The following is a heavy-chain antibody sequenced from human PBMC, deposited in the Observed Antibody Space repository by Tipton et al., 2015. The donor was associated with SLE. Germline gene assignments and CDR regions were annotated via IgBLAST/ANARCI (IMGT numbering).Heavy chain of an antibody. CDR3: AKGYDSSGYSRFDY. D-gene: IGHD3-22*01. Sequence: LSLTCAASGFTFDDYAMHWVRQAPGKGLEWVSLISWDGGSTYYADSVKGRFTISRDNSKNSLYLQMNSLRAEDTALYYCAKGYDSSGYSRFDYWGQGTLVTVSS. V-gene: IGHV3-43D*04. J-gene: IGHJ4*02. CDR2: ISWDGGST. CDR1: GFTFDDYA.